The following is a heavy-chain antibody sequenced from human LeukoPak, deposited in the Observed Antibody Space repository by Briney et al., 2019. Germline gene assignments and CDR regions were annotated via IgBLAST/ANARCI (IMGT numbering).Heavy chain of an antibody. CDR1: GGSFSGYY. CDR3: AREITWHMDV. CDR2: INHSGST. V-gene: IGHV4-34*01. Sequence: SETLSLTCAVYGGSFSGYYWSWIRQPPGKGLEWIGEINHSGSTNYNPSLKSRVTISVDTSKNQFSLKLSSVTAADTAAYYCAREITWHMDVWGKGTTVTVSS. J-gene: IGHJ6*03. D-gene: IGHD1-14*01.